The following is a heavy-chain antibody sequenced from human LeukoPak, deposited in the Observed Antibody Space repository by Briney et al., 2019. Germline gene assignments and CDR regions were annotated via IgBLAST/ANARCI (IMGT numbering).Heavy chain of an antibody. J-gene: IGHJ5*02. Sequence: SGTLSLTCAVSGGSISSGNWWSWVRQPPGKGLEWIGEIYHSGSTNYNPSLKSRVTISVDKSKNQFSLKLSSVTAADTAVYYCARDGYYDILTGGRGGFDPWGQGTLVTVSS. CDR2: IYHSGST. CDR3: ARDGYYDILTGGRGGFDP. CDR1: GGSISSGNW. D-gene: IGHD3-9*01. V-gene: IGHV4-4*02.